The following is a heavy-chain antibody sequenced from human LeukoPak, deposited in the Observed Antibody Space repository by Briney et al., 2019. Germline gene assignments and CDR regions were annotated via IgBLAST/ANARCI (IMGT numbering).Heavy chain of an antibody. CDR2: LTGTGGSA. CDR3: AKGHRISWPYYFDY. J-gene: IGHJ4*02. V-gene: IGHV3-23*01. Sequence: GGSLRLSCATSGFTFSSYAMSWVRQAPGKGLEWVAGLTGTGGSAYYADSVKGQFTISRDNSKNTLYLQMNSLRAEDTAVYYCAKGHRISWPYYFDYWGQGTLVTVSS. CDR1: GFTFSSYA. D-gene: IGHD6-13*01.